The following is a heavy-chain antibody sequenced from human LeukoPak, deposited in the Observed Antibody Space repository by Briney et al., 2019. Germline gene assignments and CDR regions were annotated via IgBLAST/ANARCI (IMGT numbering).Heavy chain of an antibody. CDR3: ARVSTWFGELLQENFDY. CDR2: IYHSGST. CDR1: GYSISSGYY. J-gene: IGHJ4*02. Sequence: PSETLSLTCTVSGYSISSGYYWGWIRQPPGKGLEWIGSIYHSGSTYYNPSLKSRVTISVDTSKNQFSLKLSSVTAADTAVYYCARVSTWFGELLQENFDYWGQGTLVTVSS. D-gene: IGHD3-10*01. V-gene: IGHV4-38-2*02.